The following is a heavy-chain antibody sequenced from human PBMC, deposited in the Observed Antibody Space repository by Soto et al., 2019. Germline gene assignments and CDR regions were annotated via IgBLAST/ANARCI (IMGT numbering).Heavy chain of an antibody. CDR1: GYTFTSYA. Sequence: GASVKVSCQASGYTFTSYAMHWVRQAPGQRLEWMGWINAGNGNTKYSQKFQGRVTITRDTSTSTAYMELRSLRSDDTAVYYCARVASSSGQDYWGQGTLVTVSS. D-gene: IGHD6-19*01. CDR2: INAGNGNT. J-gene: IGHJ4*02. V-gene: IGHV1-3*01. CDR3: ARVASSSGQDY.